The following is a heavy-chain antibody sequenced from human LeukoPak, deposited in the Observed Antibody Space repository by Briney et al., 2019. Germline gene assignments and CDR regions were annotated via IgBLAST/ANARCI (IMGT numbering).Heavy chain of an antibody. CDR3: ARGASSARLWTLFDY. CDR2: IYYSGST. CDR1: GGSISSGGYY. J-gene: IGHJ4*02. Sequence: KSSETLSLTCTVSGGSISSGGYYWSWIRQHPGKGLEWIGYIYYSGSTYYNPSLKSRVTISVDTSKNQFSLKLSSVTAADTAVYYCARGASSARLWTLFDYWGQGTLVTVSS. D-gene: IGHD2-21*01. V-gene: IGHV4-31*03.